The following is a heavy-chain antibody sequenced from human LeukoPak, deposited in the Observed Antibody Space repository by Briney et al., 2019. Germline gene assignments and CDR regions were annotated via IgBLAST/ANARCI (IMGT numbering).Heavy chain of an antibody. CDR1: GGTFSTYA. CDR3: ARGGTFYRRTLLNYFDY. J-gene: IGHJ4*02. Sequence: VASVKVSFKASGGTFSTYAISWVRQAPGQGLEWMGGIIPISGTANYAQKFQGRVTFTTDESTNTAYMELSSLRSEDTAVYYCARGGTFYRRTLLNYFDYWGQGSLVTVSS. D-gene: IGHD1-14*01. CDR2: IIPISGTA. V-gene: IGHV1-69*05.